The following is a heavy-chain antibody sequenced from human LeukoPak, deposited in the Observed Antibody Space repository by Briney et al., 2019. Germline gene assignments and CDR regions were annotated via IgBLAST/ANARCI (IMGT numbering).Heavy chain of an antibody. CDR1: GFTFSSYA. CDR3: AKDLGYCRSTSCYTEIFDY. D-gene: IGHD2-2*02. J-gene: IGHJ4*02. CDR2: ISGSGGST. V-gene: IGHV3-23*01. Sequence: GGFLRLSCAASGFTFSSYAMSWVRQAPGKGLEWVSAISGSGGSTYYADSVKGRFTISRDNSKNTLYLQMNSLRAEDTAVYYCAKDLGYCRSTSCYTEIFDYWGQGTLVTVSS.